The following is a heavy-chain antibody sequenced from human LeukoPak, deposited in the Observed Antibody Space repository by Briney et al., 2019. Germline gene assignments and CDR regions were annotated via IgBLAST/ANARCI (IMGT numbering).Heavy chain of an antibody. Sequence: GGSLRLSCVGSGFTFSSYWMSWVRQAPGKGLEWVANIKQDGSEKYYVDSVKGRFTISRDNAKNSLYLQMNSLRAEDTAVYYCARDYIDYYYYFYMDGWGKGTTVTVSS. CDR2: IKQDGSEK. V-gene: IGHV3-7*01. CDR3: ARDYIDYYYYFYMDG. J-gene: IGHJ6*03. CDR1: GFTFSSYW. D-gene: IGHD4-11*01.